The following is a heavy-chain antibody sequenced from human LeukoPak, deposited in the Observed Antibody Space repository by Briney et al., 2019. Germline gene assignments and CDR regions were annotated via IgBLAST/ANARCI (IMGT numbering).Heavy chain of an antibody. CDR2: IFPIFGTA. CDR3: ASYPRYSSSPPFDY. Sequence: SVKVSCKASGGTFSSYAISWVRQAPGQGLEWMGRIFPIFGTANYAQKFQGRVTITTDESTSTAYMELSSLRSEDTAVYYCASYPRYSSSPPFDYWGQGTLVTVSS. CDR1: GGTFSSYA. V-gene: IGHV1-69*05. J-gene: IGHJ4*02. D-gene: IGHD6-19*01.